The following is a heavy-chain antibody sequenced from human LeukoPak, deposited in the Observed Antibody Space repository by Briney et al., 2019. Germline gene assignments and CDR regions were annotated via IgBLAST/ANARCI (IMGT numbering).Heavy chain of an antibody. D-gene: IGHD1-26*01. CDR3: AKDLTGSFHFDY. J-gene: IGHJ4*02. V-gene: IGHV3-9*01. CDR1: GFTFDDYA. Sequence: PGWSLRLSCAASGFTFDDYAMHWVRQAPGKGLEWVSGISWNSGSIGYADSVKGRFTISRDNAKNSLYLQMHSLRAEDTALYYCAKDLTGSFHFDYWGQGTLVTVSS. CDR2: ISWNSGSI.